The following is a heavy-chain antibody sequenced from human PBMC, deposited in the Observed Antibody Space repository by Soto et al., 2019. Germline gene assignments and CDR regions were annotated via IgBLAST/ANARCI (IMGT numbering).Heavy chain of an antibody. CDR2: FDPEDGET. V-gene: IGHV1-24*01. J-gene: IGHJ4*02. CDR1: GGTLTELS. D-gene: IGHD6-19*01. CDR3: ARGRIAVAGLDY. Sequence: APVEVSCKVSGGTLTELSIHWVRQAPGKGLEWMGGFDPEDGETIYAQKFQGRVTITADESTSTAYMELSSLRSEDTAVYYCARGRIAVAGLDYWGQGTLVTVS.